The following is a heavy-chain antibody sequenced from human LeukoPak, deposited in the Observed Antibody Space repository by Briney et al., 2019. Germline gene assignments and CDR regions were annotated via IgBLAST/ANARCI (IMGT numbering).Heavy chain of an antibody. CDR2: ITSRGEST. D-gene: IGHD3-22*01. CDR3: ARDRPNYYGSDGHYYRRDGDY. J-gene: IGHJ4*02. Sequence: GGSLRLSYAASGFTFSIYAMSWVRQAPGKGLQWVSSITSRGESTLYVDSVKGRFTITRDNSENTLYLQMHSLRAEDTAVYYCARDRPNYYGSDGHYYRRDGDYWGRGTLVSVSS. CDR1: GFTFSIYA. V-gene: IGHV3-23*01.